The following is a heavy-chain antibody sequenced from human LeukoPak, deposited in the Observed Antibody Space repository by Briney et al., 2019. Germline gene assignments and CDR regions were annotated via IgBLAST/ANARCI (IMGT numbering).Heavy chain of an antibody. CDR3: ARGGGSYYDLSTSYDAFDI. Sequence: GASVKVSCKASGYTFTSYDINWVRQATGQGLELMGWMNPNSGNTGYAQKFQGRVTITRNTSISTAYMELNSLRSEDTAVYYCARGGGSYYDLSTSYDAFDIWGQGTMVTVSS. CDR1: GYTFTSYD. D-gene: IGHD3-10*01. CDR2: MNPNSGNT. V-gene: IGHV1-8*03. J-gene: IGHJ3*02.